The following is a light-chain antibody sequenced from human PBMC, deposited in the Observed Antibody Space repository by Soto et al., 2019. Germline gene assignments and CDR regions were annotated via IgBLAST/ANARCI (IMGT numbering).Light chain of an antibody. CDR1: QSVSSK. V-gene: IGKV3-15*01. Sequence: EIVMTQSPATLSVSPGERATLSCRASQSVSSKLAWYQQKPGQAHSLLIYGASTRATGIPARFSGSGSGTEFTLTISSLQSEDFAVYYCQQYNNWPPWTFGQGTKEEIK. CDR3: QQYNNWPPWT. J-gene: IGKJ1*01. CDR2: GAS.